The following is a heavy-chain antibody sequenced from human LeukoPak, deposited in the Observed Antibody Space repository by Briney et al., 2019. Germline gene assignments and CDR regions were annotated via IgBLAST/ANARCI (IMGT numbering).Heavy chain of an antibody. J-gene: IGHJ4*02. CDR3: AKDIEVAGTSLDY. Sequence: GGSLRLSCAASGFTFSSYGMHRVRQAPGKGLEWVAVISYDGSNKYYADSVKGRFTISRDNSKNTLYLQMNSLRAEDTAVYYCAKDIEVAGTSLDYWGQGTLVTVSS. V-gene: IGHV3-30*18. D-gene: IGHD6-19*01. CDR2: ISYDGSNK. CDR1: GFTFSSYG.